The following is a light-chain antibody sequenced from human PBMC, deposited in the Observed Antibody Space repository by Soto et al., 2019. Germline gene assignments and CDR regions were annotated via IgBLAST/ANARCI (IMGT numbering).Light chain of an antibody. Sequence: EIVMTQSPATLSVSPVERATLSCMASQSVSSNLAWYQQKPCQAPRLLIYGASTRATGIPARFSGSGSGTEFTLTISSLQSEDFAVYYCQKYNNWPFTFGGGTKVDIK. V-gene: IGKV3-15*01. CDR2: GAS. J-gene: IGKJ4*01. CDR3: QKYNNWPFT. CDR1: QSVSSN.